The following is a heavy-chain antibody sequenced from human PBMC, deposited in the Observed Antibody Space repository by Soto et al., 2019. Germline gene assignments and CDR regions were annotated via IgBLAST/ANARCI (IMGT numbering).Heavy chain of an antibody. V-gene: IGHV1-69*01. CDR1: GGPFSMFT. D-gene: IGHD3-22*01. Sequence: QVQLVQSGAEVKKPGSSVRVSCKASGGPFSMFTFNWVRQAPGQGLEWMGGIIPRFGTRNYAPTLQGRVTITADGSTNSAYMELSSLRFEDTAVYYCARGRGLYNSGRSQLDYWGQGTLVTVSS. CDR3: ARGRGLYNSGRSQLDY. J-gene: IGHJ4*02. CDR2: IIPRFGTR.